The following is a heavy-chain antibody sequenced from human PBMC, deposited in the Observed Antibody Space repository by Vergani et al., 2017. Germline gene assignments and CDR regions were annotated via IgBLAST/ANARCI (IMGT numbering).Heavy chain of an antibody. J-gene: IGHJ6*02. V-gene: IGHV4-34*01. D-gene: IGHD3-10*01. CDR2: INHSGST. Sequence: QVQLQQWGAGLLKPSETLSPTCAVYGGSFSGYYWSWIRQPPGKGLEWIGEINHSGSTNYNPSLKSRVTISVDTSKNQFSLKLSSVTAADTAVYYCARGEGLMVRGVMVYYGMDVWGQGTTVTVSS. CDR1: GGSFSGYY. CDR3: ARGEGLMVRGVMVYYGMDV.